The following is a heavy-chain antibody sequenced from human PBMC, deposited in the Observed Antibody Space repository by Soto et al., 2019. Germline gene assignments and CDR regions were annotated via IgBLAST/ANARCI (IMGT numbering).Heavy chain of an antibody. CDR3: ARDPAAATISFAY. CDR1: GFTFSSYS. D-gene: IGHD6-13*01. Sequence: EVQLVESGGGLVKPGGSLRLSCAASGFTFSSYSMNWVRQAPGKGLEWVSSISSSSSYIYYADSVKGRFTISRDNAKNSLYLQMNSLRAEDTAVYYCARDPAAATISFAYWGQGTLVTVSS. J-gene: IGHJ4*02. V-gene: IGHV3-21*01. CDR2: ISSSSSYI.